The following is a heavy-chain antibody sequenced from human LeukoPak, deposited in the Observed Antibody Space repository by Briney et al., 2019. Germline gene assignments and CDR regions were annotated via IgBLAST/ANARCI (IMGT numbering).Heavy chain of an antibody. V-gene: IGHV3-30*04. J-gene: IGHJ4*02. CDR1: GFTFSSFA. Sequence: GGSLRLPCAASGFTFSSFAMHWVRRAPGKGLGGVGVISYDGSNKYYADSVKGRFTISRDNSKNTLYLQMNSLRAEDTAVYYCARDLGSSELDYWGQGTLVTVSS. D-gene: IGHD6-19*01. CDR3: ARDLGSSELDY. CDR2: ISYDGSNK.